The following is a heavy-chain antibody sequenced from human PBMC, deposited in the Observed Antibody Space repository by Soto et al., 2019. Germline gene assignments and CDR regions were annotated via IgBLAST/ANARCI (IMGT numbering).Heavy chain of an antibody. D-gene: IGHD6-6*01. CDR2: IYYSGST. CDR3: ARHGSSAGAMDV. V-gene: IGHV4-59*01. J-gene: IGHJ6*02. Sequence: LSLTCTVSGGSISSYYWSWIRQPPGKGLEWIGYIYYSGSTKYNPALKSRVTISVDTSKNQFSLKLSSVTAADTAVYYCARHGSSAGAMDVWGQGTTVTVSS. CDR1: GGSISSYY.